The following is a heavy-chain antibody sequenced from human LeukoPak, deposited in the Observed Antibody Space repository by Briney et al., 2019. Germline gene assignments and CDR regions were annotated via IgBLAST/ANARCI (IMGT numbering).Heavy chain of an antibody. J-gene: IGHJ5*02. CDR2: VFYSGST. CDR1: GGSISTYY. D-gene: IGHD3-16*01. CDR3: ARNDKSYGYLNWFDP. Sequence: KPSETLSLTCTVSGGSISTYYWIWIRQPPGKGLEWIGSVFYSGSTNYNPSLKSRVTMSVDTARNQFSLTLTSVTAADTAVYYCARNDKSYGYLNWFDPWGRGNLVTVSS. V-gene: IGHV4-59*01.